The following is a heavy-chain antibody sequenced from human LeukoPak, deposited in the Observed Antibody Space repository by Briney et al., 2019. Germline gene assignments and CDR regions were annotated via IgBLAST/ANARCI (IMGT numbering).Heavy chain of an antibody. Sequence: GGSLRLSCAASGFTFSSYWMSWVRQAPGKGLEWVANIKQDGSEKYYVDSVKGRFTISRDNAKNSLYLQMNSLRAEDMAVYYCAREGVMYYYGPEDPWGQGTLVTVSS. V-gene: IGHV3-7*01. CDR2: IKQDGSEK. D-gene: IGHD3-10*01. J-gene: IGHJ5*02. CDR3: AREGVMYYYGPEDP. CDR1: GFTFSSYW.